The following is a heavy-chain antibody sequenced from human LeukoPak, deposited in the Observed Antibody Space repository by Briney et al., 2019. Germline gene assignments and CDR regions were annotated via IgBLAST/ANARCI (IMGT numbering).Heavy chain of an antibody. Sequence: SETLSLTCAVYGGSFSGYYWRWIRQPPGKGLEWIGEINHSGSTNYNPSLKSRVTISVDTSKNQFSLKLSSVTAADTAVYYCARPLGGDYDILTGYGYWGQGTLVTVSS. CDR1: GGSFSGYY. CDR3: ARPLGGDYDILTGYGY. CDR2: INHSGST. D-gene: IGHD3-9*01. J-gene: IGHJ4*02. V-gene: IGHV4-34*01.